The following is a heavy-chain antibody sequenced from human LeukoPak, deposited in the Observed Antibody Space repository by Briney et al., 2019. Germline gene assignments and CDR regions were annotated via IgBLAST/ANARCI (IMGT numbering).Heavy chain of an antibody. CDR3: TRVEYDILTGYYY. CDR1: GFTFGDYA. J-gene: IGHJ4*02. CDR2: IRSKAYGGTT. V-gene: IGHV3-49*04. D-gene: IGHD3-9*01. Sequence: PGGSLRLSCTASGFTFGDYAMSWVRKAPGKGLEWVGFIRSKAYGGTTEYAASVKGRFTISRDDSKSIAYLQMNSLKTEDTAVYYCTRVEYDILTGYYYWGQGTLVTVSS.